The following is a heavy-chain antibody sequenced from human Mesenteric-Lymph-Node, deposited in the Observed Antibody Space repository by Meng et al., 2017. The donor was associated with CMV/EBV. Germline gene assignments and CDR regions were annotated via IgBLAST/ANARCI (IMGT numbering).Heavy chain of an antibody. J-gene: IGHJ4*02. Sequence: GSLRLSCTVSGGSISSSSYCWGWIRQPPGKGLEWIGSIYYSGSTYYNPSLKSRVTISVDTSKNQFSLKLSSVTAADTAVYYCARGRSGSYVDYWGQGTLVTVSS. CDR1: GGSISSSSYC. CDR2: IYYSGST. D-gene: IGHD1-26*01. V-gene: IGHV4-39*07. CDR3: ARGRSGSYVDY.